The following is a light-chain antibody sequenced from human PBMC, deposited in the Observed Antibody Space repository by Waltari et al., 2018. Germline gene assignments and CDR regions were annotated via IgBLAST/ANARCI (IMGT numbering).Light chain of an antibody. CDR2: EDS. CDR3: GTWDSSLSGAV. J-gene: IGLJ7*01. V-gene: IGLV1-51*02. Sequence: QSVLTQPPSVSAAPGQRVPNSCSGGSPTIGTTYVSWYRQFPGTAPKLLIYEDSERPSGIPGRFSGSKSGTSATLDITGLQAGDEADYYCGTWDSSLSGAVFGGGTHLTVL. CDR1: SPTIGTTY.